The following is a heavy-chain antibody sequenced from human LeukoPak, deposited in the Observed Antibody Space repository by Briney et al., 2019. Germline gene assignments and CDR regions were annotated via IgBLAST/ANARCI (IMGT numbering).Heavy chain of an antibody. CDR3: ARGGGFLEPFDY. D-gene: IGHD3-3*01. Sequence: PSETLSLTCAVYGGSFSGYYWSWIRQPPGKGLEWVGEINHSGSTNYNPSLKSRVTISVDTSKNQFSLKLSSVTAADTAVYYCARGGGFLEPFDYWGQGTLVTVSS. CDR2: INHSGST. CDR1: GGSFSGYY. V-gene: IGHV4-34*01. J-gene: IGHJ4*02.